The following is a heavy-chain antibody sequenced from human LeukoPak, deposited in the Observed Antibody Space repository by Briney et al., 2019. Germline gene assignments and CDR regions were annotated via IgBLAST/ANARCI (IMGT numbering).Heavy chain of an antibody. CDR2: ISGSARTT. V-gene: IGHV3-11*01. CDR1: GFTFSDYY. CDR3: ARGATYDYNSRSFYNGAFDI. J-gene: IGHJ3*02. D-gene: IGHD3-10*01. Sequence: GGSLRLSCAASGFTFSDYYMNWIRQAPGKGLEWAAYISGSARTTYYADSVKGRFTVSRDDAKDSVYLQMNSVRAEDTAVYYCARGATYDYNSRSFYNGAFDIWGQGTMVTVSS.